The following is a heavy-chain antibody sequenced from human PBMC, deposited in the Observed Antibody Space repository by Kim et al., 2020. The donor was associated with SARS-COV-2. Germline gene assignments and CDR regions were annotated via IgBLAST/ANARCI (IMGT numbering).Heavy chain of an antibody. CDR3: ARHIRTTVTTKNPPFDY. D-gene: IGHD4-17*01. V-gene: IGHV4-39*01. Sequence: LKSRVTISVDTSKNQFSLKLSSVTAADTAVYYCARHIRTTVTTKNPPFDYWGQGTLVTVSS. J-gene: IGHJ4*02.